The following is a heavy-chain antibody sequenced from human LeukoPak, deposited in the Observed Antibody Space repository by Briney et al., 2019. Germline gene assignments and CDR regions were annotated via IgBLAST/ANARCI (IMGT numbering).Heavy chain of an antibody. D-gene: IGHD1-26*01. V-gene: IGHV4-4*07. CDR3: ARVYSGSFYLDY. CDR1: GGSISSYY. CDR2: VYTSGST. Sequence: KPSETLSLTCTVSGGSISSYYWSWIPQPPGKGLEWIGRVYTSGSTNYNPSLKSRVTMSVDTSMNQFSLKLSSVTAADTAVYYCARVYSGSFYLDYWGQGTLVTVSS. J-gene: IGHJ4*02.